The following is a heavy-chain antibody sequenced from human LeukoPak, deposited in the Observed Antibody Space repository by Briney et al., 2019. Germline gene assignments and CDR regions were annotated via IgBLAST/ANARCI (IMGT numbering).Heavy chain of an antibody. CDR1: GFTLSTYA. V-gene: IGHV3-23*01. J-gene: IGHJ4*02. CDR2: TSSSDAGT. CDR3: AKAPVTSCRGAYCYPFDS. Sequence: GGSLRLSCAASGFTLSTYAMSSVRQTPGKGLGWVAATSSSDAGTYHADSVRGRFTISRDNSKNTLYLQMNSLRAEDAAVYFCAKAPVTSCRGAYCYPFDSWGQGTLVTVSA. D-gene: IGHD2-21*01.